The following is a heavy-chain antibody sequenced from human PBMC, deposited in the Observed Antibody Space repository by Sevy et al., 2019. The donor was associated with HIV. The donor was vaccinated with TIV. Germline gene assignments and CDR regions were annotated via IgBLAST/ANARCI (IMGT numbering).Heavy chain of an antibody. CDR1: GFTFSTYW. CDR2: ISWDGGST. Sequence: GGSLRLSCAASGFTFSTYWMHWVRQAPGKGLEWVSLISWDGGSTYYADSVKGRFTISRDNSKNSLYLQMNSLRAEDTALYYCAKAQYYYGSGSLSYYYYGMDVWGQGTTVTVSS. D-gene: IGHD3-10*01. V-gene: IGHV3-43D*04. CDR3: AKAQYYYGSGSLSYYYYGMDV. J-gene: IGHJ6*02.